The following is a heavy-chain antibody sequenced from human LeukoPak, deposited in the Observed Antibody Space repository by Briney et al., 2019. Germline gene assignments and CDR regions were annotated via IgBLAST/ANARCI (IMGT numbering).Heavy chain of an antibody. CDR3: AKVGLAVAGPNEAGYFDY. D-gene: IGHD6-19*01. Sequence: GGSLRLSCAASGFTLSSYAMSWVRQAPGKGLEWVSAISGSGGGTYYADSVKGRFTISRGNSKNTLYLQMNSLRAEDTAVYYCAKVGLAVAGPNEAGYFDYWGQGTLVTVSS. V-gene: IGHV3-23*01. J-gene: IGHJ4*02. CDR1: GFTLSSYA. CDR2: ISGSGGGT.